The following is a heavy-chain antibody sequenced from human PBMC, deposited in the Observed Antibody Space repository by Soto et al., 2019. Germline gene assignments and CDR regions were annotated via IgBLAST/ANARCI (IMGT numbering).Heavy chain of an antibody. CDR3: ASEPITMLVVGAFDI. V-gene: IGHV4-31*03. D-gene: IGHD3-22*01. CDR2: IYYSGST. J-gene: IGHJ3*02. CDR1: GGSISSGGYY. Sequence: SETLSLTCTVSGGSISSGGYYWSWIRQHPGKGLEWIGYIYYSGSTYYNPSLKSRVTISVDTSKNQFSLKLSSVTAADTAVYYCASEPITMLVVGAFDIRGQGTIVT.